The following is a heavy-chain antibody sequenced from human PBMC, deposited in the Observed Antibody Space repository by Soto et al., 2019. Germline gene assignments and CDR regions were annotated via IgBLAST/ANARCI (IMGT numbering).Heavy chain of an antibody. V-gene: IGHV3-74*01. CDR3: ARVARYCSGGSCPYNYYDYYGMDV. D-gene: IGHD2-15*01. CDR2: INSDGSST. J-gene: IGHJ6*02. Sequence: EVQLVESGGGLVQPGGSLRLSCAASGFTFSSYWMHWVRQAPGKGLVWVSRINSDGSSTSYADSVKGRFTISRDNAKNTLYLQMNSLRAEDTAVYYCARVARYCSGGSCPYNYYDYYGMDVWGQGTTVTVSS. CDR1: GFTFSSYW.